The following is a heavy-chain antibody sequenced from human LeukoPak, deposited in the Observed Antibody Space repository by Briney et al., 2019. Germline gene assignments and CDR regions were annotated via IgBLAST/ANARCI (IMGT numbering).Heavy chain of an antibody. J-gene: IGHJ4*02. V-gene: IGHV1-18*01. CDR3: ATEGGWQPTDYGDHVY. CDR2: ISPYNGNT. CDR1: GYTFTNYG. Sequence: GASVKVSCKASGYTFTNYGITWVRQAPGQGLEWMGWISPYNGNTNYAQKFQGRVTMTTDTSTSTAYMELRNLRSDDTALYYCATEGGWQPTDYGDHVYWGQGTLATVSS. D-gene: IGHD4-17*01.